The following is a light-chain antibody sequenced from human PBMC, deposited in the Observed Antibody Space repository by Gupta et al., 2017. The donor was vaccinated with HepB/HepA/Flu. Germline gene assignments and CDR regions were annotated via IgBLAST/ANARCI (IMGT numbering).Light chain of an antibody. CDR2: DVS. CDR3: QQFSTYPCT. V-gene: IGKV1-13*02. Sequence: AIQLTECPSSLSASVGDRVTITCRASQGITSDLAWYQQRPGKAPKLLIYDVSSFQSGVPLRFSGSGSGTDFTLTISSLQPEDFATYYCQQFSTYPCTFGGGTKVEIK. J-gene: IGKJ4*01. CDR1: QGITSD.